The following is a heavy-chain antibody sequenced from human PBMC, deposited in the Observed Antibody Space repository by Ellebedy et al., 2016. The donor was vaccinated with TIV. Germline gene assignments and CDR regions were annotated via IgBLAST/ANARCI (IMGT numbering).Heavy chain of an antibody. J-gene: IGHJ2*01. D-gene: IGHD3-10*01. Sequence: GGSLRLXXAASGFTFSDYYMSWIRQAPGKGLEWVSYISSSGSTIYYADSVKGRFTISRDNAKNSLYLQMNSLRAEDTAVYYCASAPNPFDWYFDLWGRGTLVTVSS. CDR1: GFTFSDYY. CDR3: ASAPNPFDWYFDL. V-gene: IGHV3-11*01. CDR2: ISSSGSTI.